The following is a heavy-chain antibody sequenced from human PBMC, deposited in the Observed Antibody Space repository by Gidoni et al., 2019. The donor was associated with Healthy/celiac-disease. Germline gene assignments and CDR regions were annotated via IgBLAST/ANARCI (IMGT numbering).Heavy chain of an antibody. Sequence: QVQLQQWGAGLLKPSETLSLTCAVYGGSFSGYYWSWIRQPPGKGLEWIGEINHSGSTNYNPSLKSRVTISVDTSKNQFSLKLSSVTAADTAVYYCARGPQSAILEQQSDVWFDPWGQGTLVTVSS. D-gene: IGHD6-13*01. CDR2: INHSGST. CDR1: GGSFSGYY. V-gene: IGHV4-34*01. J-gene: IGHJ5*02. CDR3: ARGPQSAILEQQSDVWFDP.